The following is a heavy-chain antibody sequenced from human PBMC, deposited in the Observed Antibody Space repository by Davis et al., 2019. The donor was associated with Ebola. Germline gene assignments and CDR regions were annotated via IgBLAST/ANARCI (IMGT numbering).Heavy chain of an antibody. CDR3: AKVNYDSSGYSFRWYFDL. J-gene: IGHJ2*01. Sequence: GESLKISCAASGFTFSSYGMHWVRQAPGKGLEWVAFIRYDGSNKYYADSVKGRFTISRDNSKNTLYLQMNSLRAEDTAVYYCAKVNYDSSGYSFRWYFDLWGRGTLVTVSS. D-gene: IGHD3-22*01. CDR1: GFTFSSYG. CDR2: IRYDGSNK. V-gene: IGHV3-30*02.